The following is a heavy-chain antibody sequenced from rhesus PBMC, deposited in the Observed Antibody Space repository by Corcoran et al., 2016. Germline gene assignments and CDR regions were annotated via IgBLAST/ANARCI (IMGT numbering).Heavy chain of an antibody. CDR3: ARDLYTSSPYY. D-gene: IGHD6-19*01. CDR1: GGSLSGYY. J-gene: IGHJ4*01. V-gene: IGHV4-165*01. Sequence: QVQLQESGPGLVKPSETLSLTCAVSGGSLSGYYWGWIRQPPGKGLEWIVYIGGSSGRTDYNPSLKSRVTSSTDTSKNQFSLKLSSVTAADTAVYYCARDLYTSSPYYWGQGVLVTVSS. CDR2: IGGSSGRT.